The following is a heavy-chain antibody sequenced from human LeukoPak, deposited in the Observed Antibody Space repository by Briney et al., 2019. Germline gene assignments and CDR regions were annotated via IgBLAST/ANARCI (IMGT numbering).Heavy chain of an antibody. CDR2: ISYDGGNK. V-gene: IGHV3-30*18. J-gene: IGHJ4*02. CDR3: AKAGGYCSAGTCYSNF. Sequence: GGSLRLSCAASGFTFSDYAIHWVRQAPGKGLEWVAIISYDGGNKYYTDSVRGRFTISRDNSKNTLYLQVNSLGAEDTAVYYCAKAGGYCSAGTCYSNFWGQGTLVTVSS. D-gene: IGHD2-15*01. CDR1: GFTFSDYA.